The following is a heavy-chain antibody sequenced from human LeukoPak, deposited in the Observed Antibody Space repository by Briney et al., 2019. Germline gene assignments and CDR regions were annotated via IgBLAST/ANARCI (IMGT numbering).Heavy chain of an antibody. CDR3: ARAPVTSCRGAFCYPFDI. D-gene: IGHD2-15*01. J-gene: IGHJ4*02. V-gene: IGHV3-23*01. Sequence: GGSLRLSCAASGFALSSYAMSWVRQAPGQRLEWVSATSSSDAGTYHAESVRGRFTISRDKSKNTLYLEMNSLRADDAAVYYCARAPVTSCRGAFCYPFDIWGQGTLVTVSS. CDR2: TSSSDAGT. CDR1: GFALSSYA.